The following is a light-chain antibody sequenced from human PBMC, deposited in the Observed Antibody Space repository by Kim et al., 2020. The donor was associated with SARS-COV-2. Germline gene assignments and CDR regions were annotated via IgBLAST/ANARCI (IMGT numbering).Light chain of an antibody. V-gene: IGLV3-19*01. J-gene: IGLJ3*02. Sequence: LGQTVRITCQGDSLRSYYASWYQQKPEQAPVLVIYGKNNRPSGIPDRFSGSSSGNTASLTITGAQAEDEADYYCNSRDSSGNHWVFGGGTQLTVL. CDR2: GKN. CDR1: SLRSYY. CDR3: NSRDSSGNHWV.